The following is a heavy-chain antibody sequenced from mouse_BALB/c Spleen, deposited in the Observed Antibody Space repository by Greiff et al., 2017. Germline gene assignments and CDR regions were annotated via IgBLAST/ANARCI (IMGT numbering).Heavy chain of an antibody. D-gene: IGHD1-2*01. CDR2: IDPANGNT. J-gene: IGHJ2*01. CDR1: GFNIKDTY. V-gene: IGHV14-3*02. CDR3: ARRATATRYFDY. Sequence: EVQLQQSGAELVKPGASVKLSCTASGFNIKDTYMHWVKQRPEQGLEWIGRIDPANGNTKYDPKFQGKATITADTSSNTAYLQLSSLTSEDTAVYYCARRATATRYFDYWGQGTTLTVSA.